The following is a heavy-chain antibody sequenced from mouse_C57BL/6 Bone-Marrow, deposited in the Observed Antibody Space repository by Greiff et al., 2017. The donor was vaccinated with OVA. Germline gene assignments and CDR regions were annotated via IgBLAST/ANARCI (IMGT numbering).Heavy chain of an antibody. D-gene: IGHD2-3*01. CDR1: GFNIKDYY. CDR3: ARRDGYQFAY. J-gene: IGHJ3*01. V-gene: IGHV14-2*01. Sequence: EVKLMESGAELVKPGASVKLSCTASGFNIKDYYMHWVKQRTEQGLEWIGRIDPEDGETKYAPKFPGKATLTADTYSNTAYLQLSILTPEDTAVYYCARRDGYQFAYWGQGTLVTVSA. CDR2: IDPEDGET.